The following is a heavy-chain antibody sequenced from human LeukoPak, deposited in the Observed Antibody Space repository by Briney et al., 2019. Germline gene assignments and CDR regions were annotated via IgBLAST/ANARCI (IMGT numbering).Heavy chain of an antibody. Sequence: GGSLTLSCTASGFTFSSYWMSWVRQAPGKGLEWVANIKQDGSEKYYVDSVKRRFTISRDNAKNSLYLQMNSLRAEDTAVYYCAAYYDILTGYYRYWGQGTLVTVSS. J-gene: IGHJ4*02. CDR1: GFTFSSYW. V-gene: IGHV3-7*01. D-gene: IGHD3-9*01. CDR2: IKQDGSEK. CDR3: AAYYDILTGYYRY.